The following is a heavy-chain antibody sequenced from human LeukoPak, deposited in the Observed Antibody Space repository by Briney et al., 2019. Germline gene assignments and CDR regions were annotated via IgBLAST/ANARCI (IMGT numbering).Heavy chain of an antibody. J-gene: IGHJ6*02. Sequence: ASVKVSCKASGYTFTGYYMHWVRQAPGQGLEWMGGIIPIFGTANYAQKFQGRVTITADESTSTAYMELSSLRSEDTAVYYCARGMMDVWGQGTTVTVSS. CDR2: IIPIFGTA. CDR1: GYTFTGYY. CDR3: ARGMMDV. V-gene: IGHV1-69*13. D-gene: IGHD2-8*01.